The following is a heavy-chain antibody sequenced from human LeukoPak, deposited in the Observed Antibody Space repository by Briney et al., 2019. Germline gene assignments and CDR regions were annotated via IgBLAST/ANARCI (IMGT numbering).Heavy chain of an antibody. CDR1: GGSISGSY. Sequence: SETLSLTCTVSGGSISGSYWSWIRQSPGKGLEWIGHIYYSGNTYYNPSLNSRVTISVDTSKNQFSLRLSSVTAADTAVYYCARRTPGPQLDEYVAYFFDHWGQGTQVTVSS. J-gene: IGHJ4*02. CDR3: ARRTPGPQLDEYVAYFFDH. CDR2: IYYSGNT. V-gene: IGHV4-59*08. D-gene: IGHD2-2*01.